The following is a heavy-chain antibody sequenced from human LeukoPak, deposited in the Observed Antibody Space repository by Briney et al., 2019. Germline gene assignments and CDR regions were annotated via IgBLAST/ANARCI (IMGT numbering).Heavy chain of an antibody. D-gene: IGHD3-22*01. CDR1: GFTFDDYA. CDR2: ISGDGHTT. Sequence: QTGGSLRLSCAASGFTFDDYAIHWVRQAPGRGLEWVSLISGDGHTTYYADSVKGRFTVSRDNSKDSLYLQMNSLRSEDTALYYCAKVAYDSSGYGLHFFDYWGQGTLVTVSS. J-gene: IGHJ4*02. V-gene: IGHV3-43*02. CDR3: AKVAYDSSGYGLHFFDY.